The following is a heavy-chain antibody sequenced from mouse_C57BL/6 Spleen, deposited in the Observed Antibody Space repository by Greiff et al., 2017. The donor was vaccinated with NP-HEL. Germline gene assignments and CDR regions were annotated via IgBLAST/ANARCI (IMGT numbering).Heavy chain of an antibody. CDR3: ARERDYDGPSFAY. J-gene: IGHJ3*01. D-gene: IGHD2-4*01. CDR1: GYSITSGYY. V-gene: IGHV3-6*01. CDR2: ISYDGSN. Sequence: EVQLQQSGPGLVKPSQSLSLTCSVTGYSITSGYYWNWIRQFPGNKLEWMGYISYDGSNNYNPSLKNRISITRDTSKNQFFLKLNSVTTEDTATYYCARERDYDGPSFAYWGQGTLVTVSA.